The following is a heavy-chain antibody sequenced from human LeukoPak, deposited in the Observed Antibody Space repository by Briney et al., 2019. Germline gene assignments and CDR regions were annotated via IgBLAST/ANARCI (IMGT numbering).Heavy chain of an antibody. CDR3: ARVGSGSSYYFDY. D-gene: IGHD3-10*01. CDR2: IYYSGST. Sequence: SETLSLTCTVSGGSISSSSYYWGWIRQPPGKGLEWIGYIYYSGSTNYNPSLRSRVTISVDTSKNQFSLKLSSVTAADTAVYYCARVGSGSSYYFDYWGQGTLVTVSS. CDR1: GGSISSSSYY. J-gene: IGHJ4*02. V-gene: IGHV4-61*05.